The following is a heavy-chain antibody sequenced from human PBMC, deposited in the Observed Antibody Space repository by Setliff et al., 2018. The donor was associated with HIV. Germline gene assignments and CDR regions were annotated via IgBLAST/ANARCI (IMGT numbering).Heavy chain of an antibody. CDR1: GYSISSGYY. CDR3: ARGSDYIWGNYRFPFDY. V-gene: IGHV4-38-2*01. Sequence: SETLSLTCAVSGYSISSGYYWGWIRQPPGKGLEWIGSIYHSGSTYYNPSLKSRVTISVDTSKNQFSLRLSSVAAGDTAVYYCARGSDYIWGNYRFPFDYWGQGTLVTVSS. D-gene: IGHD3-16*02. J-gene: IGHJ4*02. CDR2: IYHSGST.